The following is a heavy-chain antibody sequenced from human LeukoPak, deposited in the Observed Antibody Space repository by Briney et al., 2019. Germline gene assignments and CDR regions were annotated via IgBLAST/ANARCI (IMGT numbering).Heavy chain of an antibody. Sequence: SETLSLTCTVSAVSISGSYWTWLRQSPGKGLEWIGHIYYSGSTNYNQSLKSRVTISVDTSKKQFSLNLRSVTAADTAVYYCARAKVTYYYDGSGYYYFDNWGQGTLVTVSS. V-gene: IGHV4-59*01. CDR1: AVSISGSY. D-gene: IGHD3-22*01. CDR3: ARAKVTYYYDGSGYYYFDN. J-gene: IGHJ4*02. CDR2: IYYSGST.